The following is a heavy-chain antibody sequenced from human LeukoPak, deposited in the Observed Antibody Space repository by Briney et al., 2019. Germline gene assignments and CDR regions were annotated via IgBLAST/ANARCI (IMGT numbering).Heavy chain of an antibody. D-gene: IGHD2-2*01. J-gene: IGHJ4*02. CDR2: IYYSGST. V-gene: IGHV4-61*01. CDR3: ARGRENPAMMGLGFDY. Sequence: KPSETLSLTCTVSGGSISSGSYYWSWIRQPPGKGLEWIGYIYYSGSTNYNPSLKSRVTISVDTSKNQFSLKLSSVTAADTAVYYCARGRENPAMMGLGFDYWGQGTLVTVSS. CDR1: GGSISSGSYY.